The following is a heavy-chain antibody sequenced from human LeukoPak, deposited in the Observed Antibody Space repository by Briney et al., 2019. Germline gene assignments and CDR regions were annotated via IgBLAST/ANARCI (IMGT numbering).Heavy chain of an antibody. CDR1: GFTFSSFG. J-gene: IGHJ3*02. D-gene: IGHD2-2*01. V-gene: IGHV3-33*01. Sequence: GGSLRLSCAASGFTFSSFGMQWVRPAPGKGLEWVAVMWYDGSNEYYADSVKGRFTISRDNSKNTLYLQMNSLRAEDTAVYYCARDGRYCSSTSCTTHAFDIWGQGTMVTVSS. CDR3: ARDGRYCSSTSCTTHAFDI. CDR2: MWYDGSNE.